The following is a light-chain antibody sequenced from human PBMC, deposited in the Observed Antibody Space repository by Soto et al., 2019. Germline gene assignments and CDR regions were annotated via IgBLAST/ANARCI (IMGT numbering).Light chain of an antibody. CDR1: QNVGNY. V-gene: IGKV3-11*01. CDR2: DSS. CDR3: QQRADWPIT. Sequence: EIVLTQSPATLYLSPGERATLSCRASQNVGNYLAWYQHKPGQAPRLLIYDSSNRATGIPARFSGSGSGTDFTLTISSLEPEDFALYYCQQRADWPITFGPGTKVDI. J-gene: IGKJ3*01.